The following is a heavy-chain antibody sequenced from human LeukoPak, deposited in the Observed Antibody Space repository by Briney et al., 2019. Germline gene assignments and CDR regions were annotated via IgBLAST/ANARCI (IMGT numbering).Heavy chain of an antibody. Sequence: ASVKVSCKASGYTFTSYGISWVRQAPGQGLEWMGWISAYNGNTNYAQKLQGRVTMTTDTSTSTAYMELRSLRSDDMAVYYCARPIAAAGRKSWFDPWGQGTLVTVSS. CDR2: ISAYNGNT. D-gene: IGHD6-13*01. CDR3: ARPIAAAGRKSWFDP. CDR1: GYTFTSYG. J-gene: IGHJ5*02. V-gene: IGHV1-18*03.